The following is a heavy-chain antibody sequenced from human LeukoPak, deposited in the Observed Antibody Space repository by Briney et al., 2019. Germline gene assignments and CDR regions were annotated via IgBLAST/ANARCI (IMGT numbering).Heavy chain of an antibody. CDR2: ITIGGTDT. J-gene: IGHJ4*02. Sequence: GGSLRLSCAASGFTFNNYAMNWVRQAPGKGLEWVSAITIGGTDTFYVDSVKGRFTISRDSSKNTLYLQMSSLRAEDTAINYCARGGLWGYYYDSSGYYPDFDYWGQGTLVTVSS. CDR3: ARGGLWGYYYDSSGYYPDFDY. D-gene: IGHD3-22*01. V-gene: IGHV3-23*01. CDR1: GFTFNNYA.